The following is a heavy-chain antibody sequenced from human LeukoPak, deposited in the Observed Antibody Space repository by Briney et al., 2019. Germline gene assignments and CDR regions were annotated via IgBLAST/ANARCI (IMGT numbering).Heavy chain of an antibody. CDR1: GFTFSSYA. V-gene: IGHV3-30-3*01. Sequence: GRSLRLSCAASGFTFSSYAMHCVRQAPGKGLECVAVISYDGINKYYADSVKGRFTISRDNSKNTLYLQMNSLRAEDTAVYYCAREQDLSGSYQAFFDYWGQGTLVSVSS. CDR3: AREQDLSGSYQAFFDY. CDR2: ISYDGINK. J-gene: IGHJ4*02. D-gene: IGHD3-10*01.